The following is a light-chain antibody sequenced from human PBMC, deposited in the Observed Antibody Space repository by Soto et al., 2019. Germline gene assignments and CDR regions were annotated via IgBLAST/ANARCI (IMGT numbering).Light chain of an antibody. J-gene: IGLJ2*01. CDR3: SSYTSRSTLGV. CDR1: NSDIGGNNY. CDR2: DVS. Sequence: QSALTQPASVSGSPGQSITISCTGTNSDIGGNNYVSWYQQHPGKAPKLMIYDVSNRPSGVSYRFSGYKSGNTASLTISGRQAEDEADYYCSSYTSRSTLGVFGGGTKLPV. V-gene: IGLV2-14*03.